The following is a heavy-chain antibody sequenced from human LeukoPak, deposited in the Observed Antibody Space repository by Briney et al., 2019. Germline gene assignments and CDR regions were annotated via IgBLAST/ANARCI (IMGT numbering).Heavy chain of an antibody. CDR1: GFTFSTFN. CDR3: AKSYYYHSGSFDY. D-gene: IGHD3-10*01. CDR2: FSSDGRST. V-gene: IGHV3-30*18. J-gene: IGHJ4*02. Sequence: GRSLRLSCAASGFTFSTFNMHWVRQAPGKGLEWVAVFSSDGRSTFYAENVQGRFTLSRDNSKNTLSLQMNSLRAEDTAVYYCAKSYYYHSGSFDYWGQGTLVTVSS.